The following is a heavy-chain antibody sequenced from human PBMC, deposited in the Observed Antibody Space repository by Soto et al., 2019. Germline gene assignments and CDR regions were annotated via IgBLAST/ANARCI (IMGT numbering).Heavy chain of an antibody. CDR3: ARQGLVRYYYSMDV. D-gene: IGHD2-2*01. V-gene: IGHV4-39*01. CDR1: GSSISSSSYY. J-gene: IGHJ6*02. CDR2: IYYSGST. Sequence: SETLSLTCTVSGSSISSSSYYWGWIRQPPGKGLEWIGSIYYSGSTYYNPSLKSRVTISVDTSKNQFSLKLSSVTAAVTAVYYCARQGLVRYYYSMDVWGQGTTVTVCS.